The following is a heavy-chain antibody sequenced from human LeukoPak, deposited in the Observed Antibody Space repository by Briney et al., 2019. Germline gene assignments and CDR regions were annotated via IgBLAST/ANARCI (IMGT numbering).Heavy chain of an antibody. Sequence: PSETLSLTCAVYGGSFSAYYWSWVRQPPGKGLEWLGEMTYSGDSNFNPSLKSRVTLSADTFKNQFSLKLSSVTAADTAVYYCATEGYTAGRQVVDSWGQGTLVTVSS. D-gene: IGHD6-6*01. CDR1: GGSFSAYY. J-gene: IGHJ4*02. CDR2: MTYSGDS. V-gene: IGHV4-34*01. CDR3: ATEGYTAGRQVVDS.